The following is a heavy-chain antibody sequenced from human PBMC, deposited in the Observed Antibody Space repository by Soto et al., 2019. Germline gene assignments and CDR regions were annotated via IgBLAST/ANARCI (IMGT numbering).Heavy chain of an antibody. V-gene: IGHV3-30*18. CDR3: AKTKGDDFWSGLGGMDV. CDR1: GFTFSSYG. CDR2: ISYDGSNK. Sequence: QVQLVESGGGVVQPGRSLRLSCAASGFTFSSYGMHWVRQAPGKGLEWVAVISYDGSNKYYADSVKGRFTISRDNSKNTLYLQMNSLRAEDTAVYYCAKTKGDDFWSGLGGMDVWGQGTTVTVSS. D-gene: IGHD3-3*01. J-gene: IGHJ6*02.